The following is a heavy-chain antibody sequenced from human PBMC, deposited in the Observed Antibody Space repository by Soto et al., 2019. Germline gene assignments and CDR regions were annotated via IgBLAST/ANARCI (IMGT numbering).Heavy chain of an antibody. CDR2: ISAYNGNT. CDR3: ARDHLVGFLEWLSSGYYYYGMDV. D-gene: IGHD3-3*01. CDR1: GYTFTSYG. Sequence: GASVKVSCKASGYTFTSYGISWVRQAPGQGLEWMGWISAYNGNTNYAQKLQGRVTMTTDTSTSTAYMELRSLRSDDTAVYYCARDHLVGFLEWLSSGYYYYGMDVWGQGTTVTVSS. J-gene: IGHJ6*02. V-gene: IGHV1-18*01.